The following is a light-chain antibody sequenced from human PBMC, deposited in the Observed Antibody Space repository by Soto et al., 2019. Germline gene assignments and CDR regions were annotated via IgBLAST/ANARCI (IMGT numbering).Light chain of an antibody. CDR2: GAS. Sequence: EIVMTQSPPTLSVSPGERATLSCRASQSVGSKLAWYQQRPGQAPRLLIYGASNRATGIPARFSGSGSGTEFSLTISSLQSEDFAVYSCQQYGDWPGAFGGGTKVDIK. J-gene: IGKJ4*01. CDR3: QQYGDWPGA. V-gene: IGKV3D-15*01. CDR1: QSVGSK.